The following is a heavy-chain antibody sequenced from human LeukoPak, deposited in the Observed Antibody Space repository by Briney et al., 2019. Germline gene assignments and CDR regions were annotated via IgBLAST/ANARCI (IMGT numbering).Heavy chain of an antibody. CDR2: IHYSRST. Sequence: SETLSLTCTVSGGSISSYCWSWIRRPPGKGLAWIGYIHYSRSTNYNPSLKSRVTISVDTSKNQFSLKLSSVTAADTAVYYCARLVGATTPLDIWGQGRKVSVPS. J-gene: IGHJ3*02. CDR3: ARLVGATTPLDI. D-gene: IGHD1-26*01. V-gene: IGHV4-59*08. CDR1: GGSISSYC.